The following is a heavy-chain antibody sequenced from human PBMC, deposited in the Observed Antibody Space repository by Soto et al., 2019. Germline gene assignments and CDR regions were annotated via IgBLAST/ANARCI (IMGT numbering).Heavy chain of an antibody. CDR2: IGPNPTNT. CDR3: ATARHCSSDACPAAE. CDR1: GFTFSTSG. V-gene: IGHV3-23*01. J-gene: IGHJ4*02. D-gene: IGHD2-2*01. Sequence: EVQLLESGGGLVQPGGSLRLSCAASGFTFSTSGMLWVRQPPGEGLEWVSAIGPNPTNTKYTDSVKGRFTISRDNSMNTVFLQMSSLRPEDTALYYCATARHCSSDACPAAEWGQGALITVSS.